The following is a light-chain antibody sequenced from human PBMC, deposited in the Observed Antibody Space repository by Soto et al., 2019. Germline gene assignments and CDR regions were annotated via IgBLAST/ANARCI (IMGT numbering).Light chain of an antibody. Sequence: EMVLTQSPGTLSLSPGERATLSYRASQSVSSNYLAWYQQKPGLAPRLLIYGASSRATGIPDRFSGSGSGTDFTLTISRLEPEDFAVYYCQHYGSSPPVTFAQGTKLEIK. CDR1: QSVSSNY. CDR2: GAS. CDR3: QHYGSSPPVT. J-gene: IGKJ2*01. V-gene: IGKV3-20*01.